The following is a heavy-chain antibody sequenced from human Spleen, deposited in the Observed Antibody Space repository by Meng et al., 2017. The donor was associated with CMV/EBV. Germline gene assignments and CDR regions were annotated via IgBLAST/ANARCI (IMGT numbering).Heavy chain of an antibody. V-gene: IGHV1-69*05. CDR3: ASSYYYDSSGYVYFDF. J-gene: IGHJ4*02. CDR2: IIPFFGAP. CDR1: GGTFSSYG. D-gene: IGHD3-22*01. Sequence: SVKVSCTASGGTFSSYGVSWVRQAPGQGLEWMGGIIPFFGAPKYAQKFQGRITITTDEFTTTAYMELSSLRSEDTALYYCASSYYYDSSGYVYFDFWGQGTLVTVSS.